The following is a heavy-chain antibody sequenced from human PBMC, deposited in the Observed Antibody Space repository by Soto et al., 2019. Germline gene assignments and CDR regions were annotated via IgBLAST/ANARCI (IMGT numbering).Heavy chain of an antibody. Sequence: EVQLLESGGGLVQPGGSLRLSCAASGFTFSSYAMSWVRQAPGKGLEWVSAISGSGGSTYYADSVKGRFTISRDNSKTPLYLKMNSQSAEDRPLYYWPTFGLKRWEWVAFDYWGQGPLVPVSS. CDR1: GFTFSSYA. V-gene: IGHV3-23*01. CDR3: PTFGLKRWEWVAFDY. J-gene: IGHJ4*02. D-gene: IGHD3-3*01. CDR2: ISGSGGST.